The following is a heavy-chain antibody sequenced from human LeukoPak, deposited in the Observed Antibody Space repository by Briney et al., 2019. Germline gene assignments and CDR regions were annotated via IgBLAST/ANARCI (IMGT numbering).Heavy chain of an antibody. D-gene: IGHD4-17*01. CDR1: GYTFTGYY. Sequence: ASVKVSCKASGYTFTGYYMHWVRQAPGQGLEWMGWINPNSGGTNYAQKVQGRVTMTRDTSISTAYMELSRLRSEDTAVYYCARLGAVTTYYFDYWGQGTLVTVSS. J-gene: IGHJ4*02. CDR3: ARLGAVTTYYFDY. CDR2: INPNSGGT. V-gene: IGHV1-2*02.